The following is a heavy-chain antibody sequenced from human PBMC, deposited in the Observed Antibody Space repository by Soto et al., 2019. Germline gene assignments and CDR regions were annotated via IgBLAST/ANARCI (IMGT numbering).Heavy chain of an antibody. CDR3: ARAYDFWSGYPPSGMDV. J-gene: IGHJ6*02. CDR2: IDPSDSYT. Sequence: GESLKISCKGSGYSFTSYWISWVRQMPGKGLEWMGRIDPSDSYTNYSPSFQGHVTISADKSISTAYLQWSSLKASDTAMYYCARAYDFWSGYPPSGMDVWGQGTTVTVS. CDR1: GYSFTSYW. V-gene: IGHV5-10-1*01. D-gene: IGHD3-3*01.